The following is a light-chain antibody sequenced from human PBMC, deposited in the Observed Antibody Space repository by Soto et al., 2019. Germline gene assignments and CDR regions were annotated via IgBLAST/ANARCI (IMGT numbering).Light chain of an antibody. CDR2: DVS. V-gene: IGLV2-14*01. CDR1: SSDVGGYNY. J-gene: IGLJ1*01. CDR3: SSYTSSSTPYV. Sequence: QSALTQPASVSGSPGQSITISCTGTSSDVGGYNYVSWYQQHPGKAPKLMIYDVSNRPSGVSNRFSGAKSGNTASLTISGLQADDEAVYHCSSYTSSSTPYVFGTGTKLTVL.